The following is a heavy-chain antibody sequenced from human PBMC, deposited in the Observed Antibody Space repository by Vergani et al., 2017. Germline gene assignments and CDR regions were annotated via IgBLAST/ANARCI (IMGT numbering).Heavy chain of an antibody. CDR2: VIPHLEIT. Sequence: QVQLEQSGAEVKKPGSSVTVSCRASGGTFGSHTISWVRQAPGQGLEWVGRVIPHLEITTLAQHLQGRVIITADKSTDTAYMELSSLRSEDTAVYYCARVGYYDSSGYPKAIDYWGQGTLVTVSS. J-gene: IGHJ4*02. CDR1: GGTFGSHT. V-gene: IGHV1-69*02. CDR3: ARVGYYDSSGYPKAIDY. D-gene: IGHD3-22*01.